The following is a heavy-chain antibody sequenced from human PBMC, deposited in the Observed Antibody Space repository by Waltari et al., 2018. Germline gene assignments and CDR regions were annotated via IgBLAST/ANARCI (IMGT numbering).Heavy chain of an antibody. Sequence: QVQLVQSGAEVEKPGASVKVSCKAIGYTFTSYDINWVRQATGQGLEWMGWMNPNSGNTGYAQKFQGRVTITRNTSISTAYMELSSLRSEDTAVYYCARAPRGRRYCSGGSCYSWFDPWGQGTLVTVSS. CDR2: MNPNSGNT. CDR1: GYTFTSYD. J-gene: IGHJ5*02. V-gene: IGHV1-8*03. D-gene: IGHD2-15*01. CDR3: ARAPRGRRYCSGGSCYSWFDP.